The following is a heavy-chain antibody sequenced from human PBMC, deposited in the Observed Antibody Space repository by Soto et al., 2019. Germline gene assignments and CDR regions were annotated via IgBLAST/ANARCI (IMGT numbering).Heavy chain of an antibody. CDR2: ILSKAGNYAT. J-gene: IGHJ4*02. CDR3: MRGGSPSYYDY. V-gene: IGHV3-73*01. CDR1: GFIFSGSA. Sequence: EVQLVESGGGLGQPGGSLTLSCAASGFIFSGSAVHWVRQASGKGLEWVGRILSKAGNYATAYPASMKGRFTISRDDSENTAFLQMNSLKTEDTAVYYCMRGGSPSYYDYWGPGTLVAVSS.